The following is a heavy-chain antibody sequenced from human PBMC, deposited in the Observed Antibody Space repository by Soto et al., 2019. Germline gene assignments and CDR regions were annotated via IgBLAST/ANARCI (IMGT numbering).Heavy chain of an antibody. V-gene: IGHV3-33*01. Sequence: SLRLSCAASGFTFSSYGMHWVRQAPGKGLEWVAVIWYDGSNKYYADSVKGRFTISRDNSKNTLYLQMNSLRAEDTAVYYCARGGIAAHYYYYYMDVWGKGTTVTVSS. CDR2: IWYDGSNK. J-gene: IGHJ6*03. CDR1: GFTFSSYG. CDR3: ARGGIAAHYYYYYMDV. D-gene: IGHD6-13*01.